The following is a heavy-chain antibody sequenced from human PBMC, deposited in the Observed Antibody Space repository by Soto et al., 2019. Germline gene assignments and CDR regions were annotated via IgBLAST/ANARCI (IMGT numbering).Heavy chain of an antibody. CDR3: ARDMITGTTVGVY. D-gene: IGHD1-7*01. CDR1: GFTFSSYS. J-gene: IGHJ4*02. V-gene: IGHV3-48*01. Sequence: GGSLRLSCAASGFTFSSYSMNWVRQAPGKGLEWVSYISSSSSTIYYADSVKGRFTISRDNAKNSLYLQMNSLRAEDTAVYYCARDMITGTTVGVYWGQGTLVTVSS. CDR2: ISSSSSTI.